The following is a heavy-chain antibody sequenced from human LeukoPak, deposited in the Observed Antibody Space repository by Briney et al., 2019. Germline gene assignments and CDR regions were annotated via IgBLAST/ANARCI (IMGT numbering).Heavy chain of an antibody. CDR2: IIPILGIA. J-gene: IGHJ4*02. CDR1: GGTFSSYA. Sequence: SVKVSCKASGGTFSSYAISWVRQAPGQGLEWMGRIIPILGIANYAQKFQGRVTITADKSTSTAYMELSSLGSEDTAVYYCARTTPAAAGILFDYWGQGTLVTVSS. CDR3: ARTTPAAAGILFDY. V-gene: IGHV1-69*04. D-gene: IGHD6-13*01.